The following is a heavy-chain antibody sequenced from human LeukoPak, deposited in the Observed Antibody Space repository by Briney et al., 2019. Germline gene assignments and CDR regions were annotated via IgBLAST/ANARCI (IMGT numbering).Heavy chain of an antibody. D-gene: IGHD4-17*01. V-gene: IGHV3-21*04. CDR1: GFTFSSYS. CDR3: AREKGGDWFDP. J-gene: IGHJ5*02. Sequence: PGGSLRLSCAASGFTFSSYSMNWVRQAPGKGLEWVSSISSSSSYIYYADSVKARFTISRDNAKNSLYLQMNSLRAEDTALYYCAREKGGDWFDPWGQGTLVTVSS. CDR2: ISSSSSYI.